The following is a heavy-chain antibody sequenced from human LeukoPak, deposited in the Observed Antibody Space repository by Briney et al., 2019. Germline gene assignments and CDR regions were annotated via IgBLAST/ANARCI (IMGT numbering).Heavy chain of an antibody. V-gene: IGHV4-39*01. D-gene: IGHD2-2*01. CDR1: GGSISSSNYY. Sequence: PSETLSLTCTVSGGSISSSNYYWGWIRQPPGKGLEWIGSIYYSGSTYYNPSLKSRVTISVNTSKNQFSLKLSSVTAADTAVYYCARHFRGSSSDAFDIWGQGTMVTVSS. CDR3: ARHFRGSSSDAFDI. CDR2: IYYSGST. J-gene: IGHJ3*02.